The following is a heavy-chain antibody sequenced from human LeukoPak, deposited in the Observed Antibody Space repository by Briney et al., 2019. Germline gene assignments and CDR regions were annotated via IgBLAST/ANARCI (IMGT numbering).Heavy chain of an antibody. J-gene: IGHJ4*02. CDR1: GFTFSGYS. V-gene: IGHV4-38-2*01. CDR3: ARAKRQWLVGATIRGDNPPYYFDY. CDR2: IYYSGST. Sequence: GSLRLSCAASGFTFSGYSMNWVRQPPGKGLEWIGSIYYSGSTYYNSSLKSRVTISVDTSKKQYSLKVNSVTAADTAMYYCARAKRQWLVGATIRGDNPPYYFDYWGQGTLVTVSS. D-gene: IGHD6-19*01.